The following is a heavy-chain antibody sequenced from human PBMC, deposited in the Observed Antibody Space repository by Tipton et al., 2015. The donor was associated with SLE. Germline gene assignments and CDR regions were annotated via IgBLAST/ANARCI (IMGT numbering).Heavy chain of an antibody. CDR3: ARGQWLLRTFDY. CDR2: IYLDSGST. D-gene: IGHD3-22*01. CDR1: GGSISGHY. V-gene: IGHV4-59*11. Sequence: TLSLTCTVSGGSISGHYWSWVRQPPGKGLEWVGFIYLDSGSTKNNPSLERRVIISLDTSKNQFSLKLSSVTTADTAVYFCARGQWLLRTFDYWGQGTLVTVSS. J-gene: IGHJ4*02.